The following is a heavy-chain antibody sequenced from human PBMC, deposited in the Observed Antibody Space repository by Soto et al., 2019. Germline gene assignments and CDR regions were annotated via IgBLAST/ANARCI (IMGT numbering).Heavy chain of an antibody. Sequence: QVQLVQSGAEEKKPGASVKVSCKASGYTFTGYAMHWVRQAPGQRLEWMGWINAGNGNTKYSQKFQGRVTITRDTSASTAYMELSSLRSEDTAVYYCARAVAVPADFDYWGKGTMVTVSS. CDR3: ARAVAVPADFDY. V-gene: IGHV1-3*05. J-gene: IGHJ4*02. CDR2: INAGNGNT. CDR1: GYTFTGYA. D-gene: IGHD6-19*01.